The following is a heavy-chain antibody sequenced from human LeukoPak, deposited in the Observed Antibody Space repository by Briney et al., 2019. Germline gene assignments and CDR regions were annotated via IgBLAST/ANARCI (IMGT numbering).Heavy chain of an antibody. J-gene: IGHJ5*02. CDR3: AKGRRSGWYNWFDP. Sequence: GGSLRLSRAASGFTFSSYAMSWVRQAPGKGLEWVSAISGSGGSTYYADSVKGRFTISRDNSKNTLYLQMNSLRAEDTAVYYCAKGRRSGWYNWFDPWGQGTLVTVSS. CDR1: GFTFSSYA. CDR2: ISGSGGST. V-gene: IGHV3-23*01. D-gene: IGHD6-19*01.